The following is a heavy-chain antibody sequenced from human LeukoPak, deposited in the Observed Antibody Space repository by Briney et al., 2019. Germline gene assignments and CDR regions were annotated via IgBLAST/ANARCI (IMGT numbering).Heavy chain of an antibody. CDR2: IYYSGST. J-gene: IGHJ4*02. CDR1: GGSISSSSYY. CDR3: AREFLAGDFDY. V-gene: IGHV4-39*07. D-gene: IGHD6-19*01. Sequence: NTSETLSLTCTVSGGSISSSSYYWGWIRQPPGKGLEWIGSIYYSGSTYYNPSLKSRVTISVDTSKNQFSLKLSSVTAADTAVYYCAREFLAGDFDYWGQGTLVTVSS.